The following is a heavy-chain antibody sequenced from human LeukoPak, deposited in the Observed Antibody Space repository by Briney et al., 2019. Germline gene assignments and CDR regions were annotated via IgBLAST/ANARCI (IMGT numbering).Heavy chain of an antibody. V-gene: IGHV4-59*01. J-gene: IGHJ5*02. CDR3: ARVMYSSGWYDWFDP. D-gene: IGHD6-19*01. CDR1: GGSISSYY. CDR2: IYYSGST. Sequence: PSETLSLTCTVSGGSISSYYWSWIRQPPGKGLEWIGYIYYSGSTNYNPSLKSRVTISVDTSKNQFSLKLSSVTAADTAVYYCARVMYSSGWYDWFDPWGQGTLVTVSS.